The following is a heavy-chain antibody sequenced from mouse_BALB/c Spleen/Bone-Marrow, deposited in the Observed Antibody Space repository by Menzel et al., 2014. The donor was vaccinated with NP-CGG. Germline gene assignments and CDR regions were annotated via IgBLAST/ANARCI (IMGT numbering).Heavy chain of an antibody. CDR2: IDPANGNT. D-gene: IGHD2-1*01. Sequence: EVQLQQSGAELVKPGASVKLSCTASGFNIKDTYMHWVKQRPEQGLEWIGRIDPANGNTKYDPKFQGKATITADTSSNTAYLQLSSLTSEDTAVYYCARRGRLWYPWFAYWGQGTLVTVSA. CDR1: GFNIKDTY. J-gene: IGHJ3*01. CDR3: ARRGRLWYPWFAY. V-gene: IGHV14-3*02.